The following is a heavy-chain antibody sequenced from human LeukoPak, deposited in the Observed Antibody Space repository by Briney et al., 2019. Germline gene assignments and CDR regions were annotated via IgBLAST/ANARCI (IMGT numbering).Heavy chain of an antibody. CDR3: ARANTWIQLFDY. CDR1: GDSLSSNSAA. D-gene: IGHD5-18*01. V-gene: IGHV6-1*01. Sequence: SQTLSLTCAISGDSLSSNSAAWHWIRQSPSRGLEWLGRTYYRSKWYNDYAVSVKSRITINPDTSKNQFSLKLNSVTAADTAVYYCARANTWIQLFDYWGQGTLVTVSS. J-gene: IGHJ4*02. CDR2: TYYRSKWYN.